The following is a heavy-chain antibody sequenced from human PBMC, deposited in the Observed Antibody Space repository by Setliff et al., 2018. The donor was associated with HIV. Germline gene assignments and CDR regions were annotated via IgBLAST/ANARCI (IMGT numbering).Heavy chain of an antibody. V-gene: IGHV4-4*02. CDR3: ARVGLPYNSGRLDQ. Sequence: SETLSLTCTVSGGSIISSHWWSWVRQPPGKGLEWIGEIFHSGSPNYDPSLKSRLTISVDKSKNQFSLKLTSVTAADTAVYYCARVGLPYNSGRLDQWGQGSLVTVSS. J-gene: IGHJ4*02. CDR1: GGSIISSHW. D-gene: IGHD5-18*01. CDR2: IFHSGSP.